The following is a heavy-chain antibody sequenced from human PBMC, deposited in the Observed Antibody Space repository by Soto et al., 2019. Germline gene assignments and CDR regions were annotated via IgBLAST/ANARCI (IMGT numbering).Heavy chain of an antibody. CDR3: AGALTYYYDSSGYYWFDP. V-gene: IGHV1-69*13. CDR2: IIPIFGTA. Sequence: GASVKVSCKASGGTFSSYAISWVRQAPGQGLEWMGGIIPIFGTANYAQKFQGRVTITADESTSTAYMELSSLRSEDTAVYYCAGALTYYYDSSGYYWFDPWGQGTLVTVSS. D-gene: IGHD3-22*01. CDR1: GGTFSSYA. J-gene: IGHJ5*02.